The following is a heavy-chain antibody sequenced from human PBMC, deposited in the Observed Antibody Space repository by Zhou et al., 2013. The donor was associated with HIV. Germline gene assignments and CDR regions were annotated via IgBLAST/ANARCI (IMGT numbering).Heavy chain of an antibody. Sequence: QVNLVQSGAEVKKPGSSVKVSCKASAINFGSYAITWIRQAPGQGLEWMGGNIPIFGFINLAQKFRGKVFLTSDESTRTAYMELRNLKPDDTAVYFCASGTHNLRDLSWLSDNWGQGNPGHRFL. D-gene: IGHD3-16*02. CDR1: AINFGSYA. CDR3: ASGTHNLRDLSWLSDN. J-gene: IGHJ4*02. CDR2: NIPIFGFI. V-gene: IGHV1-69*05.